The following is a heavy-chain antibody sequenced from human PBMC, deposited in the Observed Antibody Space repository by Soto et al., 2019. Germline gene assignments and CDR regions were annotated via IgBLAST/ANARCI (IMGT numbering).Heavy chain of an antibody. J-gene: IGHJ4*02. CDR2: INSDGTST. CDR1: GFTFSSYW. D-gene: IGHD6-13*01. V-gene: IGHV3-74*01. Sequence: GGSLRLSCAASGFTFSSYWMHWVRQAPGKGLVWVSRINSDGTSTCYADSVKGRFTISRDNAKNTLYLQMNSLNAEDTAVYYCATTFAAGGSIDYWGQGALVTVSS. CDR3: ATTFAAGGSIDY.